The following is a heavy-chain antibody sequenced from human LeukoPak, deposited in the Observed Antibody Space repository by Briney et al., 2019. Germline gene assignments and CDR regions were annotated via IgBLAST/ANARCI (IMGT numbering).Heavy chain of an antibody. CDR2: INPSGGST. Sequence: ASVKVSCKASGYTFTRYYMYWVRQAPGQGLEWMGIINPSGGSTNYAQKFQGRVTITADKSTSTAYMELSSLRSEDTAVYYCARDLDRDAFDIWGQGTMVTVSS. CDR1: GYTFTRYY. D-gene: IGHD1-1*01. J-gene: IGHJ3*02. V-gene: IGHV1-46*01. CDR3: ARDLDRDAFDI.